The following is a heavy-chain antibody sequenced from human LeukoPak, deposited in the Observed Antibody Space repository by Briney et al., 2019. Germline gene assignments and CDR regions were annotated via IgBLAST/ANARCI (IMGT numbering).Heavy chain of an antibody. D-gene: IGHD4-17*01. J-gene: IGHJ4*02. CDR1: GFTFSSYS. V-gene: IGHV3-48*01. CDR3: ARQSGTMVTTRFDY. Sequence: GGSLRLSCAASGFTFSSYSMNWVRQAPGKGLEWVSYISSSSRTIYYADSVKGRFTISRDNAKNSLYLQMNSLRAEDTAIYYCARQSGTMVTTRFDYWGQGTLVTVSS. CDR2: ISSSSRTI.